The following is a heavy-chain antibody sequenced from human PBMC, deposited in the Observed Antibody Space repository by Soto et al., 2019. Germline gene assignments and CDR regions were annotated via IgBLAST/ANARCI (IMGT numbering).Heavy chain of an antibody. CDR3: AKFTMMYYYYGMDV. CDR2: ISYDGSNK. V-gene: IGHV3-30*18. Sequence: QVQLVESGGGVVQPGRSLRLSCAASGFTFSSYGMHWVRQAPGKGLEWVAVISYDGSNKYYADSVKGRFTISRDNSKNTLYLQMNSLRAEDTAVYYCAKFTMMYYYYGMDVWGQGTTVTVSS. D-gene: IGHD3-22*01. CDR1: GFTFSSYG. J-gene: IGHJ6*02.